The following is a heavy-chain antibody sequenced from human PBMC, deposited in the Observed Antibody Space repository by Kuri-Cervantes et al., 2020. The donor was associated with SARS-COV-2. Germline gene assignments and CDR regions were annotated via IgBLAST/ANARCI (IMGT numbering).Heavy chain of an antibody. V-gene: IGHV1-18*01. J-gene: IGHJ4*02. CDR3: ARDVAPTILWLGEFPPSGDY. D-gene: IGHD3-10*01. CDR1: GYTFTSYG. CDR2: ISAYNGNT. Sequence: ASVKVSCKASGYTFTSYGISWVRQAPGQGLEWMGWISAYNGNTNYAQKLQGRVTMTTDTSTSTAYMELRSLRSDDTAVYYCARDVAPTILWLGEFPPSGDYWGQGTLVTVSS.